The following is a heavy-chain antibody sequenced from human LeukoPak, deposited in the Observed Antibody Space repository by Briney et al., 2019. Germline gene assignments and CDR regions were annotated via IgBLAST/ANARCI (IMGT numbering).Heavy chain of an antibody. CDR2: INHSGST. Sequence: PSETLSLTCAVYGGSFSGYYWSWIRQPPGKGLEWIGEINHSGSTNYNPSLKSRVTISVDTSKNQFSLKLSSVTAADTAVYYCARGIRITMTRHSDHKNWFDPWGQGTLVTVSS. V-gene: IGHV4-34*01. CDR3: ARGIRITMTRHSDHKNWFDP. CDR1: GGSFSGYY. J-gene: IGHJ5*02. D-gene: IGHD3-22*01.